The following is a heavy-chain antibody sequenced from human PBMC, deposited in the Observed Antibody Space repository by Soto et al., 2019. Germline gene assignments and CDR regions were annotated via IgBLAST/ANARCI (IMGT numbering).Heavy chain of an antibody. CDR1: GFTFSSYE. CDR2: ISSSGSTI. V-gene: IGHV3-48*03. J-gene: IGHJ3*02. D-gene: IGHD5-12*01. CDR3: GRVSGYQAFGI. Sequence: GGSLRLSCAASGFTFSSYEMNWVRQAPGKGLEWVSYISSSGSTIYYADSVKGRFTMCRDNAKNSLYLQMNSLRAEDTAVYYCGRVSGYQAFGIWGQGTMVTVSS.